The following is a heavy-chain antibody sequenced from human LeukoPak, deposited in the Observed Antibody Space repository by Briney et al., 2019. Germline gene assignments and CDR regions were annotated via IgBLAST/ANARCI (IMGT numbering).Heavy chain of an antibody. Sequence: SETLSLTCTVSGGSISSYYWSWIRQPPGKGLDGIGYIYYSGSTNYNPSLKSRVTISVDTSKNQFSLKLSSVTAADTAVYYCARSIHVPYYYYYYMDVWGKGTTVTVSS. CDR2: IYYSGST. CDR3: ARSIHVPYYYYYYMDV. D-gene: IGHD2-21*01. V-gene: IGHV4-59*01. CDR1: GGSISSYY. J-gene: IGHJ6*03.